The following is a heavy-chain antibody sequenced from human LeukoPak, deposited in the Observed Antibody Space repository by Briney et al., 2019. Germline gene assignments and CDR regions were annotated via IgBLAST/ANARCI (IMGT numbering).Heavy chain of an antibody. CDR1: GFTLSSYG. D-gene: IGHD2-2*01. Sequence: PGGSLRLSCAASGFTLSSYGMHWVRQAPGKGLEWVAFIRYDGSNKYYADSVKGRFTISRDNSKNTLYLQMNSLRAEDTAVYYCAKLGIVPAAQRVFDPWGQGTLVTVSS. CDR2: IRYDGSNK. CDR3: AKLGIVPAAQRVFDP. V-gene: IGHV3-30*02. J-gene: IGHJ5*02.